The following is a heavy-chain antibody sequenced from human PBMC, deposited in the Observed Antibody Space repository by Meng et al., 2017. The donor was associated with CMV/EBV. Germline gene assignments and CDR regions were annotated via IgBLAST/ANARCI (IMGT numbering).Heavy chain of an antibody. Sequence: QIPLRHRGHHRLEPSGNLSLSFAVYCESFSGYYWRWIRQPPGKGLEVIGENNHSGSTNHRPSLKTRVTISVDTSKHQFSLKLSSVTAADTAVYYCARGGVGEWELLHYFDYWGQGTLVTVSS. CDR2: NNHSGST. V-gene: IGHV4-34*01. CDR1: CESFSGYY. CDR3: ARGGVGEWELLHYFDY. D-gene: IGHD1-26*01. J-gene: IGHJ4*02.